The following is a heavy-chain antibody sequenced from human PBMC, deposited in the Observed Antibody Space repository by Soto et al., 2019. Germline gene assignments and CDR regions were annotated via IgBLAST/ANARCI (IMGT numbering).Heavy chain of an antibody. J-gene: IGHJ4*02. CDR2: INTDGSGT. V-gene: IGHV3-74*01. CDR3: ARYYYKYYDSSGYYRSPAY. Sequence: GGSLRLSCAASGFTFSSDWMHWVRQAPGKGLVWVSRINTDGSGTTYADSVKGRFTISRDNSRNTLFLQMNSLRAEDTAVYYCARYYYKYYDSSGYYRSPAYWGQGTLVTVSS. CDR1: GFTFSSDW. D-gene: IGHD3-22*01.